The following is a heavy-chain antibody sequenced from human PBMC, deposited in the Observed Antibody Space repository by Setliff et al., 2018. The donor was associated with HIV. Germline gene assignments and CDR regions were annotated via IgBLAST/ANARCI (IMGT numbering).Heavy chain of an antibody. V-gene: IGHV4-31*01. D-gene: IGHD2-21*02. CDR3: ARGRVFCDGDSCYHFDY. CDR2: IYFSGSA. J-gene: IGHJ4*02. Sequence: SETLSLTCNVSGDSIISGNIFWSWIRQSPGKGLEWIGYIYFSGSATHNPSLTSPVTISVDTSKNEFYLTLSSVTAADTAVYYCARGRVFCDGDSCYHFDYWGQGILVTVSS. CDR1: GDSIISGNIF.